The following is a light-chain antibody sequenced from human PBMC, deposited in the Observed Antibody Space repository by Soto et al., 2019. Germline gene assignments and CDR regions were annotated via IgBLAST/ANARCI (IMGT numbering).Light chain of an antibody. CDR3: SSYTSSSTLV. CDR2: EVS. V-gene: IGLV2-14*01. J-gene: IGLJ1*01. CDR1: SSDVGCYNY. Sequence: QSALTQTASVSGSLGQSSTISSTGTSSDVGCYNYVSWYQQHPGKAPKLMIYEVSNRPSGVSNRFSGSKSGNTASLTISGLQAEDEADYYCSSYTSSSTLVFGTGTKVTV.